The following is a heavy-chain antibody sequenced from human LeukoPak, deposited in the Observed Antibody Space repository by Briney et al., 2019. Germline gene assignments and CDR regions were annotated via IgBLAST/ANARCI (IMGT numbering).Heavy chain of an antibody. CDR2: ISYDGSNK. V-gene: IGHV3-30*18. Sequence: GGSLRLSCAASGFTFSSYGMHWVRQAPGKGLEWVAVISYDGSNKYYADSVKGRFTISRDNSKNTLYLQMNSLRAEDTAVYYCAKDLYPYDAFDIWGQGTMVTVSS. CDR1: GFTFSSYG. J-gene: IGHJ3*02. CDR3: AKDLYPYDAFDI.